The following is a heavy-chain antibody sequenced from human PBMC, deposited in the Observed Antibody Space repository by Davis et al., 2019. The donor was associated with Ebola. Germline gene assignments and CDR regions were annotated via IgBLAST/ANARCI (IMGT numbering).Heavy chain of an antibody. CDR1: GYSFTSYW. CDR2: IYPVDSDT. CDR3: ARQIRSSGYFDY. J-gene: IGHJ4*02. D-gene: IGHD6-19*01. V-gene: IGHV5-51*01. Sequence: GGPLRPPCKSPGYSFTSYWIGWVRQMPGKGLEWMGIIYPVDSDTRYSPSFQGQVTISADKSISTAYLQWTSLKASDTAMYYCARQIRSSGYFDYWGQGTLVTVSS.